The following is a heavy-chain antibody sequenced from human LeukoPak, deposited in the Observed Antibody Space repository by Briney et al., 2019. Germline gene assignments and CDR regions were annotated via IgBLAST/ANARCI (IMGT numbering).Heavy chain of an antibody. CDR2: IYPGDSDT. V-gene: IGHV5-51*01. CDR3: ARHNSWFDP. Sequence: KVSCKASGYTFTSYDINWVRQATGQGLEWMGIIYPGDSDTRYSPSFQGQVTISADKSISTAYLQWSSLKASDTAMYYCARHNSWFDPWGQGTLVTVSS. CDR1: GYTFTSYD. J-gene: IGHJ5*02.